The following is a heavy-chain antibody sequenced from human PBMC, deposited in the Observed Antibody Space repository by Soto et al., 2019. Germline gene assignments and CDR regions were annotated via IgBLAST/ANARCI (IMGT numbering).Heavy chain of an antibody. CDR3: ARDRGVVVPDNYYYYGMDV. J-gene: IGHJ6*02. D-gene: IGHD2-2*01. Sequence: ASVKVSCKASGYTFTGYYMHWVRQAPGQGLEWMGWINPNSGGTNYAQKFQGRVTMTRDTSISTAYMELSRLRSDDAAVYYCARDRGVVVPDNYYYYGMDVWGQGTTVTVSS. CDR2: INPNSGGT. V-gene: IGHV1-2*02. CDR1: GYTFTGYY.